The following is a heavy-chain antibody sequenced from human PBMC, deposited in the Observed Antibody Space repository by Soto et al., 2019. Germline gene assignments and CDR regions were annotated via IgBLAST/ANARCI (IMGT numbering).Heavy chain of an antibody. CDR3: AYSSAYAYFFDP. J-gene: IGHJ5*02. CDR2: INPDGSEK. CDR1: GFSFSSKW. D-gene: IGHD3-22*01. V-gene: IGHV3-7*01. Sequence: EVQLVESGGGLVQPGGSLRLSCAASGFSFSSKWMTWVRQAPGKGLEWVANINPDGSEKQYVDSVRGRFTISRDNAKNSLYLQMTSMRAEDTAVYFCAYSSAYAYFFDPWGQGTLVNVSS.